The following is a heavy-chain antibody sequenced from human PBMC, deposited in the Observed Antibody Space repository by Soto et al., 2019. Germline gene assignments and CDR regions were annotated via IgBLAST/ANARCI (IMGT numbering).Heavy chain of an antibody. J-gene: IGHJ6*01. V-gene: IGHV3-33*01. Sequence: QVQLVESGGGVVQPGRSLRLSCAASGFTFSSYGMHWVRQAPGKGLEWVAVIWYDGSNKYYADSVRGRFTISRDNSKNTLYLPMNSLRAEDPDVYYCAGDDGDYGRYGMAVWGQGATVTVSS. CDR2: IWYDGSNK. CDR3: AGDDGDYGRYGMAV. CDR1: GFTFSSYG. D-gene: IGHD4-17*01.